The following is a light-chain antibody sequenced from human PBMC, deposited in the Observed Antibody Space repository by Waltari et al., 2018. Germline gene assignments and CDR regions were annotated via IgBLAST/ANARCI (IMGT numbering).Light chain of an antibody. CDR3: CSYAGRNIYV. Sequence: QSALTQPASVSGSPGQSVTISCTGSSSDVGSYNLSSWYQQYPGKAPKLILYEGSKRPSGVSSRFSGSRSGNTASLTISGLQTEDEADYHCCSYAGRNIYVFGTGTKVTVL. CDR1: SSDVGSYNL. J-gene: IGLJ1*01. V-gene: IGLV2-23*01. CDR2: EGS.